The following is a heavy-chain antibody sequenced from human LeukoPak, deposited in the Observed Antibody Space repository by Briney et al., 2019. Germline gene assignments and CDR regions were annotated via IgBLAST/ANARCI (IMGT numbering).Heavy chain of an antibody. CDR1: GGSISSNY. Sequence: SETLSLTCTVSGGSISSNYWGWIRQPPGKGLEWIGYIYHSGSTYYNPSLKSRVTISVDRSKNQFSLKLSSVTAADTAVYYCAAGAYSSGWYNWFDPWGQGTLVTVSS. D-gene: IGHD6-19*01. CDR3: AAGAYSSGWYNWFDP. V-gene: IGHV4-39*07. CDR2: IYHSGST. J-gene: IGHJ5*02.